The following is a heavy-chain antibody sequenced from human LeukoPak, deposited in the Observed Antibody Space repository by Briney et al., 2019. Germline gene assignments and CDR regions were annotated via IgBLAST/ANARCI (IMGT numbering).Heavy chain of an antibody. V-gene: IGHV3-53*01. D-gene: IGHD2-21*02. CDR2: IYSGGST. CDR3: ARVRLVVTAWYYFDY. J-gene: IGHJ4*02. CDR1: GFTFSSYE. Sequence: PGGSLRLSCAASGFTFSSYEMNWVRQAPGKGLEWVSVIYSGGSTYYADSVKGRFTISRDNSKNTLYLQMNSLRAEDTAVYYCARVRLVVTAWYYFDYWGQGTLVTVSS.